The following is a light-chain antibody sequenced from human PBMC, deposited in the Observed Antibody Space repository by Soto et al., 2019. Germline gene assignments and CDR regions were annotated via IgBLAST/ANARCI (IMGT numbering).Light chain of an antibody. CDR2: QAS. CDR1: QSISSW. V-gene: IGKV1-5*03. CDR3: QHYDTYPLT. Sequence: DIQMTQSPSTLSASVGDSVSVTCRASQSISSWLAWYQQKPGKAPKLLIHQASTLESGVPSRFSGSASGTDFTLTISSLQPDDFATYYCQHYDTYPLTFGQGTKVEIK. J-gene: IGKJ1*01.